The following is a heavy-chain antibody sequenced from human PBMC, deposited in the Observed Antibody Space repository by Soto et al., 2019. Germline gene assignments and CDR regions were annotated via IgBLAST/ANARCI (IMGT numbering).Heavy chain of an antibody. CDR3: VHSFYDLSGPFLLDY. J-gene: IGHJ4*02. CDR2: IYWDDDK. Sequence: QITLKESGPTLVKPTQTLTLTCTFSGFSLSTSGVGVGWIRQPPGKALEWLALIYWDDDKRQSPSLKSRLTIPGDTSKNPVVLTLTNMDPVDTATYYCVHSFYDLSGPFLLDYWGQGTLVTVSS. V-gene: IGHV2-5*02. CDR1: GFSLSTSGVG. D-gene: IGHD3-22*01.